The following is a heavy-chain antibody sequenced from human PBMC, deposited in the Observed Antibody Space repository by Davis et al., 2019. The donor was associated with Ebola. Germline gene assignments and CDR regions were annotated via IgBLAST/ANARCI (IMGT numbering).Heavy chain of an antibody. CDR2: ITSSGHNQ. CDR1: GFTFSDHY. D-gene: IGHD4-23*01. Sequence: GESLKISCDASGFTFSDHYFSWIRQAPGKGLDWVSYITSSGHNQFYSDSVKGRFTISRDNARDSVYLQMNSLTADDTAVYYCARWSRGNALDSWGQGAQVTVSS. CDR3: ARWSRGNALDS. J-gene: IGHJ4*02. V-gene: IGHV3-11*04.